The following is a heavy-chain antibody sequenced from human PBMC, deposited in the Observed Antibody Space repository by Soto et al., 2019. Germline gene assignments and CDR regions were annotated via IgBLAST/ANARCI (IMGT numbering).Heavy chain of an antibody. V-gene: IGHV1-69*02. J-gene: IGHJ6*01. CDR1: GDTFSTYT. Sequence: QVQLVQSGAEVTKPGSSVKVSCKASGDTFSTYTISWVRQAPGQGLEWVGRIIPVLGITNNAQKFQGRVTITVDKSTSTVDRQLRSLRSEDTAMYYCGIARYDITYYYYGMEVWWQWTTVSVPS. CDR3: GIARYDITYYYYGMEV. D-gene: IGHD3-9*01. CDR2: IIPVLGIT.